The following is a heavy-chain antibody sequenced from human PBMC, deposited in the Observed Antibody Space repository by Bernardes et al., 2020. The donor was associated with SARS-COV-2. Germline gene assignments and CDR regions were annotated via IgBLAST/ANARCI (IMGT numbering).Heavy chain of an antibody. CDR3: ARSYDLLTSYEYNPFGI. CDR1: GGTLSRYA. CDR2: ISPVYGTT. V-gene: IGHV1-69*13. Sequence: SVKVSCTASGGTLSRYAISWVRQAPGQGLEWMGGISPVYGTTHYAQEFRGRVTINVDESRGTSYMELRSLRSDDTAVYFCARSYDLLTSYEYNPFGIWGQGTVVIVSS. J-gene: IGHJ3*02. D-gene: IGHD3-9*01.